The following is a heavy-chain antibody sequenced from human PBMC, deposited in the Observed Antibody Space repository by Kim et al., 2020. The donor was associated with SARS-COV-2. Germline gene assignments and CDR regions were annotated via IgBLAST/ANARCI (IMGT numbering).Heavy chain of an antibody. CDR2: IYYSGST. Sequence: SETLSLTCTVSGGSVSSGSYYWSWIRQPPGKGLEWIGYIYYSGSTNYNPSLKSRVTISVDTSKNQFSLKLSSVTAAATAVYYCASADSSSWYPYYFDYWG. CDR3: ASADSSSWYPYYFDY. J-gene: IGHJ4*01. D-gene: IGHD6-13*01. V-gene: IGHV4-61*01. CDR1: GGSVSSGSYY.